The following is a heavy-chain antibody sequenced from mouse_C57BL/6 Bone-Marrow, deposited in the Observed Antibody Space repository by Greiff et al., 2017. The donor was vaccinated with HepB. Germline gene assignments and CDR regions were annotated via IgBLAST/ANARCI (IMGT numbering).Heavy chain of an antibody. J-gene: IGHJ4*01. CDR2: ISYDGSN. V-gene: IGHV3-6*01. CDR1: GYSITSGYY. CDR3: AREGAGDY. Sequence: EVKLMESGPGLVKPSQSLSLTCSVTGYSITSGYYWNWIRQFPGNKLEWMGYISYDGSNNYNPSLKNRISITRDTSKNQFFLKLNSVTTEDTATYYCAREGAGDYWGQGTSVTVSS.